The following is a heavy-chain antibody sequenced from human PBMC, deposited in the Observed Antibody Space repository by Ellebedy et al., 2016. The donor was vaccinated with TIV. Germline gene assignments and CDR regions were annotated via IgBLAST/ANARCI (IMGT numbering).Heavy chain of an antibody. CDR3: ARDMYSGYDRSDSYYYGMDV. Sequence: GESLKISXVGSGFSFSNSWIHWVRQAPGKGLVWVSRMNSDGSSTNYADSVKGRFTISRDNAKNTLYLQMHSLRAEDTAVYYCARDMYSGYDRSDSYYYGMDVWGQGTPVTVSS. D-gene: IGHD5-12*01. CDR1: GFSFSNSW. V-gene: IGHV3-74*01. CDR2: MNSDGSST. J-gene: IGHJ6*02.